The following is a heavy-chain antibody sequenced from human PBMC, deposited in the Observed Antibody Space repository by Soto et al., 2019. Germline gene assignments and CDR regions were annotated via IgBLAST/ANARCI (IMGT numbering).Heavy chain of an antibody. J-gene: IGHJ4*02. D-gene: IGHD3-10*01. CDR1: GGSISSGNW. Sequence: PSETLSLTCAVSGGSISSGNWWSWVRQPPGKGLDWIGEIFHSGSTNYNPSPKSRVTISVDKSKNQFSLKLSSVTAADTAVYYCARGSYGSGSYYYWGQGTLVTVSS. V-gene: IGHV4-4*02. CDR3: ARGSYGSGSYYY. CDR2: IFHSGST.